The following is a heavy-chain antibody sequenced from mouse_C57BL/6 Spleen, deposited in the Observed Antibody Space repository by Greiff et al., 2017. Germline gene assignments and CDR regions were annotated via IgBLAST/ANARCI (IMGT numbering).Heavy chain of an antibody. CDR2: IWGGGST. CDR1: GFSLTSYG. CDR3: AKRAQAHYYAMDY. V-gene: IGHV2-9*01. Sequence: VQRVESGPGLVAPSQSLSITCTVSGFSLTSYGVDWVRQPPGKGLEWLGVIWGGGSTNYNSALMSKLSISKDNSKSQVFLKMNSLHTDDTAMYYCAKRAQAHYYAMDYWGQGTSVTVSS. D-gene: IGHD3-2*02. J-gene: IGHJ4*01.